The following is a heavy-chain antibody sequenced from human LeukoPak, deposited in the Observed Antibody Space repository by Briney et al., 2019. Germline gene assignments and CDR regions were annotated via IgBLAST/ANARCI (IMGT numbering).Heavy chain of an antibody. CDR1: GYTFTNYY. CDR2: INPSGGST. CDR3: AREMPRTYYFDY. V-gene: IGHV1-46*01. J-gene: IGHJ4*02. D-gene: IGHD1-14*01. Sequence: ASVKVSCKASGYTFTNYYIHWVRQAPGQGLDWMGNINPSGGSTTYAQRFQDRVLMTGDTSTSSVYMELSSLRSEDTAIYYCAREMPRTYYFDYWGQGTLVT.